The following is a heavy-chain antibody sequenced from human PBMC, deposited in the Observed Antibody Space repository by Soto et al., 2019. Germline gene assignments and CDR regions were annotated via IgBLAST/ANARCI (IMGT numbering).Heavy chain of an antibody. Sequence: SETLSLTCTVSGGSISSGGYYWSWIRQHPGKGLEWIGYIYYSGSTYYNPSLKSRVTMSVDTSKNQFSLKLSSVTAADTAVYYCARVLGGIRYYYYMDVWGKGTTVTVSS. J-gene: IGHJ6*03. CDR1: GGSISSGGYY. V-gene: IGHV4-31*03. D-gene: IGHD1-20*01. CDR2: IYYSGST. CDR3: ARVLGGIRYYYYMDV.